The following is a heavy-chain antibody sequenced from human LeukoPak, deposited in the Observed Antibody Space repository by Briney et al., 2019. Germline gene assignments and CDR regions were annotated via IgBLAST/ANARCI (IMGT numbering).Heavy chain of an antibody. CDR1: GYTFTGYY. J-gene: IGHJ5*02. D-gene: IGHD3-10*01. V-gene: IGHV1-2*06. CDR3: AREPMVRDFNWFDP. Sequence: VASVKVSCKASGYTFTGYYLHWVRQAPGQGLEWMGRINPNTGGTNHAQKFQGRVTMTRDTSISTAYMELSGLTSADTAVYYCAREPMVRDFNWFDPWGQGILVTVSS. CDR2: INPNTGGT.